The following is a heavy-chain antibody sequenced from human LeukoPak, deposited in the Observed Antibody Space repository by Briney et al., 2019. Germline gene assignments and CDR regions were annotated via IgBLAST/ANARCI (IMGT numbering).Heavy chain of an antibody. V-gene: IGHV3-30-3*01. J-gene: IGHJ5*02. CDR2: ISYDGSNK. CDR1: GYTFTSYY. Sequence: SCKASGYTFTSYYMHWVRQAPGKGLEWVAVISYDGSNKYYADSVKGRFTISRDNSKNTLYLQMNSLRAEDTAVYYCARGVVTATAGWFDPWGQGTLVTVSS. CDR3: ARGVVTATAGWFDP. D-gene: IGHD2-21*02.